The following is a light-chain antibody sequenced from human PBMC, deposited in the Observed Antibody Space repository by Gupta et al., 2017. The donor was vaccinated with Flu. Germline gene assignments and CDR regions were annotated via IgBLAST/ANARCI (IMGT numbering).Light chain of an antibody. J-gene: IGKJ3*01. CDR1: QSGINSY. V-gene: IGKV3D-7*01. Sequence: CAVESSTLSCRGRQSGINSYLAWYQQKPGKAPRLLIDGASSRETGVPSRFSGSGSGTDFNITIRSLQPEDSASYYCQQHNSYPYTFGHGTKLDIK. CDR2: GAS. CDR3: QQHNSYPYT.